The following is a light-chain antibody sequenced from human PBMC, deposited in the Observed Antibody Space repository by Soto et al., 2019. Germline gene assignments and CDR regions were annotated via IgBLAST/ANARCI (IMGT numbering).Light chain of an antibody. CDR3: SSYTSSSTLYV. Sequence: QSVLTRPASVCGSPGQSITISCTGTSSDVGGYNYVSWNQQHPGKAPKLMIYDVSNRPSGVSNRFSGSKSGNTASLTISGLQAEDEADYYCSSYTSSSTLYVFGTGTKVTVL. CDR1: SSDVGGYNY. CDR2: DVS. V-gene: IGLV2-14*01. J-gene: IGLJ1*01.